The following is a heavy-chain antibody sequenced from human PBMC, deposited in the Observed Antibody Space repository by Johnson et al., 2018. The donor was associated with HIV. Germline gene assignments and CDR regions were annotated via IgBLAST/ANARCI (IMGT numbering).Heavy chain of an antibody. CDR3: ARASYYYGSADI. CDR2: ISYDGSGK. V-gene: IGHV3-30*14. Sequence: QVQLVESGGGLVQPGGSLRLSCAASGFTFSSYAMHWVRQAPGKGLEWVAVISYDGSGKYYADSVKGRFTISRDSSKSTIYLQLNSLRPEETAVYYCARASYYYGSADIWGQGTMVTVSS. CDR1: GFTFSSYA. J-gene: IGHJ3*02. D-gene: IGHD3-10*01.